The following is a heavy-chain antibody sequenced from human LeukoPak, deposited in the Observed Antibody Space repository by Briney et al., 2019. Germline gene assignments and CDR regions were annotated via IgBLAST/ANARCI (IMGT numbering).Heavy chain of an antibody. CDR1: GGSLSGYY. CDR3: ARRAVVTGINC. J-gene: IGHJ1*01. Sequence: PSETLSLTCTVSGGSLSGYYWSGIRQPPGKGLEWIGYIYTSGSTHYNPSLKSRVTISVDTSKNQFSLKLSSVTAAHTAVYYCARRAVVTGINCWGQASLLTV. D-gene: IGHD4-23*01. V-gene: IGHV4-4*09. CDR2: IYTSGST.